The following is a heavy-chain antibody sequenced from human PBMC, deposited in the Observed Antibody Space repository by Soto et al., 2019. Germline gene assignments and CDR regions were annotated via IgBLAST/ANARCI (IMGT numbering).Heavy chain of an antibody. CDR3: ATGDIVVVPAAIFY. Sequence: QVQLVESGGGVVQPGRSLRLSCAASGFTFSSYGMHWVRQAPGKGLEWVAVISYDGRNKYYADSVKGRFTISRDNSKNALYLQMNSLRAEDTAVYYCATGDIVVVPAAIFYWGQGTLVTVSS. CDR1: GFTFSSYG. CDR2: ISYDGRNK. D-gene: IGHD2-2*01. V-gene: IGHV3-30*03. J-gene: IGHJ4*02.